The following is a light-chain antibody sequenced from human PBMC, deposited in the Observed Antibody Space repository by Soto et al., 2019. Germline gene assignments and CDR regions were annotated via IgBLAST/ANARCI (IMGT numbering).Light chain of an antibody. Sequence: QPASVSGTPGQSITISCIGTTSDFGNYNLVSWYQHYPGKAPKLIMYEGSRRPSGVSDRFSGSKSGGTASLTISGLQAEDEANYYCCSYAGNSAFVFGGGTKLTVL. CDR2: EGS. J-gene: IGLJ3*02. V-gene: IGLV2-23*03. CDR1: TSDFGNYNL. CDR3: CSYAGNSAFV.